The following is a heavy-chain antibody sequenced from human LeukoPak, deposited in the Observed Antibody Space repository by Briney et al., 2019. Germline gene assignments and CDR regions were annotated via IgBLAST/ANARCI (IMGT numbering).Heavy chain of an antibody. D-gene: IGHD2-15*01. V-gene: IGHV3-7*01. CDR1: GFTFSSYW. CDR3: SRDLSEVVGATGYYYYYVDV. J-gene: IGHJ6*03. Sequence: GGSLRLSCAASGFTFSSYWISWVRQAPGTGLEWVANIKQDGSEKYYVDSVKGRFTISRDDAKNTLYLQMNSLRAAATAVYYCSRDLSEVVGATGYYYYYVDVWGKGTTVTVSS. CDR2: IKQDGSEK.